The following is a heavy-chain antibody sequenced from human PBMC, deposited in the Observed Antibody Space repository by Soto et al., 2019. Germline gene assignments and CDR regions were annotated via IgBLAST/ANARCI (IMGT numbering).Heavy chain of an antibody. CDR2: IIPILGIA. Sequence: QVQLVQSGAEVKKPGSSVKVSCKASGGTFSSYTISWVRQAPGQGLEWMGRIIPILGIANYAQKFQGRVTITADKSTSSAYMELSSLRSEDTAVYYCARTYGDLQTLDWYFDLWGRGTLVTVSS. CDR3: ARTYGDLQTLDWYFDL. CDR1: GGTFSSYT. V-gene: IGHV1-69*02. J-gene: IGHJ2*01. D-gene: IGHD4-17*01.